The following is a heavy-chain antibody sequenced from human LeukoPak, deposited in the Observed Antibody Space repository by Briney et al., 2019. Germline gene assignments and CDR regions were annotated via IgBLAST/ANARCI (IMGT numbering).Heavy chain of an antibody. CDR2: ISYDGSNK. V-gene: IGHV3-30*18. J-gene: IGHJ5*02. D-gene: IGHD6-19*01. CDR1: GFTFSSYG. CDR3: AKDSDYYSSGWGEPNWFDP. Sequence: PGGSLRLSCAASGFTFSSYGMHWVRQAPGKGLEWVAVISYDGSNKYYADSVKGRLTISRDNSKNTLYLQMNSLRAEDTAVYYCAKDSDYYSSGWGEPNWFDPWGQGTLVTVSS.